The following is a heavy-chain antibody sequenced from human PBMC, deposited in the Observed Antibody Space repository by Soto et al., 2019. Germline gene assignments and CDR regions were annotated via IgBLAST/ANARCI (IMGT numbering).Heavy chain of an antibody. CDR2: INAGNGNT. CDR1: GDTFTIYA. J-gene: IGHJ4*02. V-gene: IGHV1-3*01. CDR3: GRDLPPVDY. Sequence: GVSVKIGCKASGDTFTIYAMHWVRQAPGQRLEWMGWINAGNGNTKYSQKFQGRVTITRDTSASTAYMELSSLRSEDTAVYYCGRDLPPVDYWGQGTLVTVS.